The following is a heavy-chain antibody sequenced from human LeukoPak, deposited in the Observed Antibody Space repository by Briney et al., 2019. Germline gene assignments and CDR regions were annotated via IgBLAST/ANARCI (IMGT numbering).Heavy chain of an antibody. CDR3: ANQLSSAVAGTSPLNY. J-gene: IGHJ4*02. CDR1: GFTFSSYA. V-gene: IGHV3-23*01. CDR2: ISGSGGST. D-gene: IGHD6-19*01. Sequence: PGGSLRLSCAASGFTFSSYAMSWVRQAPGKGLEWVSAISGSGGSTYYADSVKGRFTISRDNSKNTLYLQMNSLRAEDTAVYYCANQLSSAVAGTSPLNYWGQGTLVTVSS.